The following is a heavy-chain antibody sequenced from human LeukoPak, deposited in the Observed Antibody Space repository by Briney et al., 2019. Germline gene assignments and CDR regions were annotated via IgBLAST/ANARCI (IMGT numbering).Heavy chain of an antibody. V-gene: IGHV1-46*01. Sequence: GASVTVSCKASVYTFTSYYMHWVRQAPGQRLGWMGIINPSGGSTSYAQKFRGRVTMTRDTPTSTVYMELSSLRSEDTAVYYCARGYSSGPAFDIWGQGTMVTVSS. CDR1: VYTFTSYY. CDR3: ARGYSSGPAFDI. D-gene: IGHD6-19*01. J-gene: IGHJ3*02. CDR2: INPSGGST.